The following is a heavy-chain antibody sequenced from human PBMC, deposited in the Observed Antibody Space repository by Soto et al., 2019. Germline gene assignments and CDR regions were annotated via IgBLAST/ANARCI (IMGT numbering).Heavy chain of an antibody. CDR1: GYSISSGYY. CDR3: ARGGPWVQYYYDSSPYTFENWFDP. CDR2: IYHGGST. V-gene: IGHV4-38-2*01. D-gene: IGHD3-22*01. J-gene: IGHJ5*02. Sequence: SETLSLTCAVSGYSISSGYYWGWLRQPPGKGLEWIGSIYHGGSTCYNPSLNSRATLSIDCPNNHVSLILISVTAADTAVYDCARGGPWVQYYYDSSPYTFENWFDPWGQGTLVTVSS.